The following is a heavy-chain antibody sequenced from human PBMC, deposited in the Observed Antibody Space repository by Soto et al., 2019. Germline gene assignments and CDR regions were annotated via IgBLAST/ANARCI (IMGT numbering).Heavy chain of an antibody. CDR2: IDPSDSYT. D-gene: IGHD3-3*01. V-gene: IGHV5-10-1*01. J-gene: IGHJ6*02. Sequence: PGESLKISCKGSGYSFTSYWISWVRQMPGKGLEWMGRIDPSDSYTNYSPSFQGHVTISADKSISTAYLQWSSLKASDTALYYCAKGQYDFWSGPGDVWGQGTTVTVSS. CDR3: AKGQYDFWSGPGDV. CDR1: GYSFTSYW.